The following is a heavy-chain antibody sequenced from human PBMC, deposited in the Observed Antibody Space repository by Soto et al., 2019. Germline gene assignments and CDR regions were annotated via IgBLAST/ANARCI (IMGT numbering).Heavy chain of an antibody. D-gene: IGHD4-4*01. Sequence: QVQLQESGPGLVKPSETLSLTCSVSGGSISSYYWSWIRQPPGKGLELIGYIYYTGTTNYNPSLRSRVTISIDTSKNQFSLKLSSVTAADTAVYHCARQGPTTSGVTARYGWFDPWGQGTLVTVSS. CDR3: ARQGPTTSGVTARYGWFDP. CDR1: GGSISSYY. V-gene: IGHV4-59*08. J-gene: IGHJ5*02. CDR2: IYYTGTT.